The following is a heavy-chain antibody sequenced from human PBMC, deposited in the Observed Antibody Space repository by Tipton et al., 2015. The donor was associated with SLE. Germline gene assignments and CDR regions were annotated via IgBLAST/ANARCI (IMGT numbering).Heavy chain of an antibody. CDR2: INSDGSST. Sequence: SLRLSCAASGFTFSSYWMHWVRQAPGMGLVWVSRINSDGSSTSYEDSVKGRFTISRVNAENSLYLQMNNLRPEDTAVYYCARGIGGAWYAAYWGQGTLVTVPS. CDR1: GFTFSSYW. J-gene: IGHJ4*02. D-gene: IGHD6-19*01. CDR3: ARGIGGAWYAAY. V-gene: IGHV3-74*01.